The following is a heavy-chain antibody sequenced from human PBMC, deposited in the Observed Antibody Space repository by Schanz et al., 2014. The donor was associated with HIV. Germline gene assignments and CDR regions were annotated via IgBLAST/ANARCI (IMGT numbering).Heavy chain of an antibody. J-gene: IGHJ6*02. CDR3: VRLMSSDYDFYHYGMDV. Sequence: EQLLESGGGLVQPGGSLRLSCAASGFTFSGHLMHWVRRAPGKGLEWVAVISYDGTKKHYADSVKGRFTISRDNSKNTLYLQMNSLRAEDTAVYYCVRLMSSDYDFYHYGMDVWGQGTTVIVSS. CDR2: ISYDGTKK. V-gene: IGHV3-30-3*01. CDR1: GFTFSGHL. D-gene: IGHD4-17*01.